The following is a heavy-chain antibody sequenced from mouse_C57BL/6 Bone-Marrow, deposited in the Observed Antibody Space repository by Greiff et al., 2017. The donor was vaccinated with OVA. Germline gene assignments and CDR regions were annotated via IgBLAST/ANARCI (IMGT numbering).Heavy chain of an antibody. CDR3: AREGAPWFAY. Sequence: QVQLQQPGAELVMPGASVKLSCKASGYTFTSYWMHWVKQRPGQGLEWIGEIDPSDSYTNSNQKFKGKSTLTVDKSSSTAYMQLSSLTSEDSAVYYCAREGAPWFAYWGQGTLVTVSA. CDR1: GYTFTSYW. CDR2: IDPSDSYT. V-gene: IGHV1-69*01. J-gene: IGHJ3*01.